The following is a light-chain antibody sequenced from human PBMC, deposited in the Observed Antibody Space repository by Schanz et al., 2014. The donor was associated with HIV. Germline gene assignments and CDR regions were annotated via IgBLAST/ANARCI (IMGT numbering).Light chain of an antibody. CDR3: SSYAGSNSPHVV. CDR2: EVS. CDR1: SSDVGGYNY. J-gene: IGLJ2*01. V-gene: IGLV2-8*01. Sequence: QSALTQPPSASGSPGQSVTISCTGTSSDVGGYNYVSWYHQHPGKAPKLMIYEVSKRPSGVPDRFSGFKSGNTASLTVSGLQAEDEAYYYCSSYAGSNSPHVVFGGGTKLTVL.